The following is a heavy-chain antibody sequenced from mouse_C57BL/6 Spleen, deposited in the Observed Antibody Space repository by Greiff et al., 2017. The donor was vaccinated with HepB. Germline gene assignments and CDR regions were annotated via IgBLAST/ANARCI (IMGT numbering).Heavy chain of an antibody. Sequence: EVQLQQSGAELVRPGASVKLSCTASGFNIKDDYMHWVKQRPEQGLEWIGWIDPEIGDTEYVSKFQGKATITADTYSNTAYLQLSRLTSEYTAVYDCTSTVTSMVTTEFAYWGQGTLVTVSA. CDR2: IDPEIGDT. CDR1: GFNIKDDY. V-gene: IGHV14-4*01. CDR3: TSTVTSMVTTEFAY. J-gene: IGHJ3*01. D-gene: IGHD2-2*01.